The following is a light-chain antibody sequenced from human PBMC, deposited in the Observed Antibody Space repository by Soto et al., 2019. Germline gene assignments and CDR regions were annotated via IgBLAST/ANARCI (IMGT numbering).Light chain of an antibody. CDR3: QQYHNWPPQYT. CDR1: QTISDN. CDR2: GAF. Sequence: EIVMTQSPATLSVSPGERVTLSCRASQTISDNLAWFQQKSGQAPRLLIHGAFKRATGVQDRFSGSGSGTEFTLTISSLQSEDSAVYYCQQYHNWPPQYTFGQGTKLQIK. V-gene: IGKV3-15*01. J-gene: IGKJ2*01.